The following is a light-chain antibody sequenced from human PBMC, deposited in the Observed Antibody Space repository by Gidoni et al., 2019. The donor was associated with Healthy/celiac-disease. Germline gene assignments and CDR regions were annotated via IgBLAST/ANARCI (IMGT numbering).Light chain of an antibody. Sequence: EIVLTQSPATLSASPGERATLPCRASQSVSSNLAWYQQKPGQAPRLLIYGASTRATGIPARFSGSGSGTEFTLTISSLQSEDFAVYYCQQYNSWPLTFGGGTKVEIK. CDR2: GAS. V-gene: IGKV3-15*01. J-gene: IGKJ4*01. CDR1: QSVSSN. CDR3: QQYNSWPLT.